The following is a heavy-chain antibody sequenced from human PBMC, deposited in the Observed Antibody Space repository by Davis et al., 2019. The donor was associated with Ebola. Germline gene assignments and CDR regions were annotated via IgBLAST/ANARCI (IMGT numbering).Heavy chain of an antibody. V-gene: IGHV3-30*18. J-gene: IGHJ4*02. CDR1: GFTLTNYG. CDR3: AKAGQIFWFGESTQLDY. CDR2: ISYEGSKR. Sequence: PGGSLRLSCAASGFTLTNYGMHWVRQVPGKGLEWLAVISYEGSKRYYLDSLKGRFTISRDNSKNTVYLEMNSLEPEDTAVYYCAKAGQIFWFGESTQLDYWGQGALVTVSS. D-gene: IGHD3-10*01.